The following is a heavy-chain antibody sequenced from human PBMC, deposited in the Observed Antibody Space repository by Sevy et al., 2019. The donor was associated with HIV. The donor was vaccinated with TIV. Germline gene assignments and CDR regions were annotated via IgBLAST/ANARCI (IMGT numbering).Heavy chain of an antibody. J-gene: IGHJ4*02. Sequence: GGSLRLSCAASGFTFSSYAMHWVRQAPGKGLEWVAVISYDGSNKYYADSVKGRFTISRDNSKNTLYLQMNSLRAEDTAVYYCASAPQEDTATPGVWGQGTLVTVSS. CDR1: GFTFSSYA. V-gene: IGHV3-30-3*01. D-gene: IGHD5-18*01. CDR3: ASAPQEDTATPGV. CDR2: ISYDGSNK.